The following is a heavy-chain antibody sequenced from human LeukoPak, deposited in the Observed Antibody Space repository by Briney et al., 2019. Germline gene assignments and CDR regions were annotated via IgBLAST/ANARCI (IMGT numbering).Heavy chain of an antibody. CDR1: GFTFSSYA. CDR3: AKVWGGSGSYAIDY. D-gene: IGHD3-10*01. Sequence: GGSLRLSCAASGFTFSSYAMSWVRQAPGKGLEWVSTISGSGGSTYYADSVKGRFSISRDNSKNTVYLQMNSLRAEDTAVYYCAKVWGGSGSYAIDYWGQGTLVTVSS. V-gene: IGHV3-23*01. CDR2: ISGSGGST. J-gene: IGHJ4*02.